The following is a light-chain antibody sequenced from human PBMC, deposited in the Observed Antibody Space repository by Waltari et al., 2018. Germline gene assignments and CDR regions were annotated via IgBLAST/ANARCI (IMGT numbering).Light chain of an antibody. CDR1: QSVSDW. CDR3: QQCHTFPKA. V-gene: IGKV1-5*03. CDR2: KSS. Sequence: DVQMTQTPSTLSASVGDRVTITCRASQSVSDWVAWYQQKPGKAPKVLIYKSSYLEDGVPSRFSGSASGTEFTFTIASLQADDFATYYCQQCHTFPKAFGQGTKVEV. J-gene: IGKJ1*01.